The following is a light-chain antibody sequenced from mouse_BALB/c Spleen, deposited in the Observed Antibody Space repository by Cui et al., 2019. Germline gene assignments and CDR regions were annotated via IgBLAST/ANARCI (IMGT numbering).Light chain of an antibody. V-gene: IGKV12-41*01. CDR1: ENIHND. Sequence: DIQMIQSPASLSASVGETFTITCRASENIHNDLAWYQQKQGKSPQLLVYNAKTVADGVPSRFSGSGSGTQYSLKINSLQPEDFGSYYCQHFWSTPLTFGAGTKLELK. CDR2: NAK. CDR3: QHFWSTPLT. J-gene: IGKJ5*01.